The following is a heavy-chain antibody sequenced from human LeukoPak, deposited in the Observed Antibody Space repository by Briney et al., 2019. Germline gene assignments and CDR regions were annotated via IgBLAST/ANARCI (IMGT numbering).Heavy chain of an antibody. V-gene: IGHV1-2*02. CDR2: INPNSGGT. D-gene: IGHD2-15*01. CDR3: ARGGCSGGSCYSSWFDP. Sequence: ASVKVSCKASGYTFTDYYMHWVRQAPGQGLEWMGWINPNSGGTNYAQKFQGRVTVTRDTSISTAYMELSRLRSDDTAVYYCARGGCSGGSCYSSWFDPWGQGILVTASS. J-gene: IGHJ5*02. CDR1: GYTFTDYY.